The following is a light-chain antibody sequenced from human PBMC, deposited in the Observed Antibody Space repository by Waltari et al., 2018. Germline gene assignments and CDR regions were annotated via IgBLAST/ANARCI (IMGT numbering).Light chain of an antibody. CDR3: QTGGHGTWV. J-gene: IGLJ3*02. V-gene: IGLV4-69*01. CDR2: VNSDGSH. Sequence: QLVLTQSPSAAASLGAPVKLTCTLTRGHRSNIIPWHQQQPEKGHRYLMKVNSDGSHSKGDEIPDRFSGSGSGAERYLTISSVQSEDEADYYCQTGGHGTWVFGGGTKLTVL. CDR1: RGHRSNI.